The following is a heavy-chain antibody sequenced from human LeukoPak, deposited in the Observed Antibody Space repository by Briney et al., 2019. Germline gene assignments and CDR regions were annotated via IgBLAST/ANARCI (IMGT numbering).Heavy chain of an antibody. V-gene: IGHV4-59*02. CDR1: NGAVKNYY. D-gene: IGHD1-26*01. Sequence: PSETLSLTCSVSNGAVKNYYWTWVRQPPGQGLEWIGNFLYSGTTTYRASLDSRLIISVDNSKNTVSLRLFSVTAADTAVYYCATLVYSGSRYHFDTWGQGTLVTVSS. CDR2: FLYSGTT. CDR3: ATLVYSGSRYHFDT. J-gene: IGHJ4*02.